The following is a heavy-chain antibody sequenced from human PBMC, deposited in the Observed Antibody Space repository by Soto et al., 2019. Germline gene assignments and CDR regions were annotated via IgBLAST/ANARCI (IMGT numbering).Heavy chain of an antibody. D-gene: IGHD3-10*01. CDR1: GFIFSSFW. Sequence: EVRLEEAGGGFVQPGGSLRVSCSGSGFIFSSFWMHWVRQGPGKGLEWVSRINGDGASLAYADFVKGSFSISKDNVKNTLHLQMNSLGADDTAVYFCAREGSLGLDVWGRGTTVTVSS. CDR3: AREGSLGLDV. V-gene: IGHV3-74*03. J-gene: IGHJ6*02. CDR2: INGDGASL.